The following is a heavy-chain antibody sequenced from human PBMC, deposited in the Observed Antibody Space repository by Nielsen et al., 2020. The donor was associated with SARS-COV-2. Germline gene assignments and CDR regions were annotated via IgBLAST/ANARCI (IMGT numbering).Heavy chain of an antibody. CDR2: ISSSGNTI. V-gene: IGHV3-48*03. D-gene: IGHD4-17*01. Sequence: GESLKISCAASGFTFSSYEMNWVRQAPGKGLEWVSYISSSGNTIYYADSVKGRFTISRDNAKNSLYLQMNSLRAEDTAVYYCASGSYGDSSYYYYGMDVWGQGTTVTVSS. J-gene: IGHJ6*02. CDR3: ASGSYGDSSYYYYGMDV. CDR1: GFTFSSYE.